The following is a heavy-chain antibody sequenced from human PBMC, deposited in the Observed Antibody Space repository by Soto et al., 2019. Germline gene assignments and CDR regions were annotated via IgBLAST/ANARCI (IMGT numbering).Heavy chain of an antibody. V-gene: IGHV3-21*01. J-gene: IGHJ4*02. Sequence: EVQLVESGGGLVKPGGSLRLSCAASGFTFSSYSMNWVRQAPGKGLEWVSSISSSSSYIYYADSVKGRFTISRDNAKTSLYLQMNSLRAEDTAVYYCARDSSVDRWGIRYYFEYWGQGTLVTVSS. D-gene: IGHD3-16*01. CDR2: ISSSSSYI. CDR1: GFTFSSYS. CDR3: ARDSSVDRWGIRYYFEY.